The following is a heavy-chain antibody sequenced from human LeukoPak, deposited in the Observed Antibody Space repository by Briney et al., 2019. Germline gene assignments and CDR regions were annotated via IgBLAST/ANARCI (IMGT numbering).Heavy chain of an antibody. V-gene: IGHV3-33*08. CDR2: IWYDGSDK. CDR1: GFTFRSYA. D-gene: IGHD3-10*01. Sequence: GGSLRLSCAASGFTFRSYAMQWVRQAPGKGLEWVALIWYDGSDKYYSDSVKGRFTISRDNSKNTLYLQMNSLRAEDTAVYHCASAYYYGSGTFNSPPLNWGQGTLVTVAS. J-gene: IGHJ4*02. CDR3: ASAYYYGSGTFNSPPLN.